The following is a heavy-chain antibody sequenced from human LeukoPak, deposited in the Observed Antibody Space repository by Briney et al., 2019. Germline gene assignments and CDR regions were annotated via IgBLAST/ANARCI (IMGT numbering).Heavy chain of an antibody. CDR1: GFTFSSHA. V-gene: IGHV3-23*01. CDR3: AKYMVRGVITTYYGMDV. Sequence: GGSLRLSCAASGFTFSSHAMSWVRQAPREGLEWVSSIIDSGTHIYYADSVKGRFTISRDNSKNTVYLQMNSLSAEDTAVYYCAKYMVRGVITTYYGMDVWGQGTTVTVSS. D-gene: IGHD3-10*01. J-gene: IGHJ6*02. CDR2: IIDSGTHI.